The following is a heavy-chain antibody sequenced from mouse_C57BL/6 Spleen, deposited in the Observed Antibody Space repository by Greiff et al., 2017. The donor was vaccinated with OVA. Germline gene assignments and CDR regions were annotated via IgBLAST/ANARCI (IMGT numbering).Heavy chain of an antibody. CDR3: ARDGSSQYYYAMDY. J-gene: IGHJ4*01. D-gene: IGHD1-1*01. CDR1: GYSITSGYY. Sequence: EVKVEESGPGLVKPSQSLSLTCSVTGYSITSGYYWNWIRQFPGNKLEWMGYISYDGSNNYNPSLKNRISITRDTSKNQFFLKLNAETTEDTATYYCARDGSSQYYYAMDYWGQGTSVTVSS. CDR2: ISYDGSN. V-gene: IGHV3-6*01.